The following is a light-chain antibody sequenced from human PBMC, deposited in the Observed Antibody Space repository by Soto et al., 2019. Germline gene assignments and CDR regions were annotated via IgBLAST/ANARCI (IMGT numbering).Light chain of an antibody. CDR1: QSVSSSY. J-gene: IGKJ1*01. Sequence: EIVLTQSPGTLSLSPGERATLSCRASQSVSSSYLAWYQQKPGQAPRLLIYGAFNRATGIPARFSGSGSGTDFTLTISRLEPEDFAVYYCQQYGSSWWTFGQGTKVDI. CDR2: GAF. CDR3: QQYGSSWWT. V-gene: IGKV3-20*01.